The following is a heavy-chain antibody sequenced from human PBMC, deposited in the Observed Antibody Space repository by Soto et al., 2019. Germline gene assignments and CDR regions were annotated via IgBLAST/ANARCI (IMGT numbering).Heavy chain of an antibody. V-gene: IGHV5-51*01. J-gene: IGHJ6*02. CDR3: AKGRSYYYYYGVDV. CDR2: IYPGDSDT. Sequence: PGESLKISCKGSGYTFTTYWIAWVRQMPGKGLEWMGIIYPGDSDTRYSPSFQGQVTISVDNSKNTLYLQMNSLRAEDTALYYCAKGRSYYYYYGVDVWGQGTTVTVSS. CDR1: GYTFTTYW.